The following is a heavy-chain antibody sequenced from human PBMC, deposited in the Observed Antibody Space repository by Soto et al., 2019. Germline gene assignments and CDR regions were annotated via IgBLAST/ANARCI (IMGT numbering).Heavy chain of an antibody. CDR1: GFTFSSYA. CDR2: ISSNGGST. V-gene: IGHV3-64D*08. Sequence: QTGGSLRLSCSASGFTFSSYAMHWVRQAPGKGLEYVSAISSNGGSTYYTDSVKGRFTISRDNSKNTLYLQMSSLRAEDTAVYYCVKKSTGVLVDVWGQGTTVTVSS. D-gene: IGHD3-3*02. CDR3: VKKSTGVLVDV. J-gene: IGHJ6*02.